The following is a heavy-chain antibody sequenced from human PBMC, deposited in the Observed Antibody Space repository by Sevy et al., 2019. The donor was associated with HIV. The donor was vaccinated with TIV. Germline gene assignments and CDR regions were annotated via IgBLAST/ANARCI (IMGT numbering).Heavy chain of an antibody. CDR2: ISSSSSTI. CDR1: GFTFSSYS. CDR3: ARGRCSTSCYAFDY. J-gene: IGHJ4*02. Sequence: GGSLRLSCAASGFTFSSYSMNWVRQAPGKGLEWVSYISSSSSTIYYADSVKGRLTISRDNAKNSLYLQMNSLRAEDTAVYYCARGRCSTSCYAFDYWGQGTLVTVSS. V-gene: IGHV3-48*01. D-gene: IGHD2-2*01.